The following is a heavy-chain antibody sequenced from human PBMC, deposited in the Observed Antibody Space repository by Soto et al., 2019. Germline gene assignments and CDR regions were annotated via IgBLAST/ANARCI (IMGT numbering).Heavy chain of an antibody. CDR3: ASSNRGGGYVSYYYYGMDV. Sequence: PGESLKISCKGSGYSFTSYWIGWVRQMPGKGLEWMGIIYPGDSDTRYSPSFQGQVTISADKSISTAYLQWSSLKASDTAMYYFASSNRGGGYVSYYYYGMDVWGQGTTVTVSS. CDR1: GYSFTSYW. D-gene: IGHD5-12*01. V-gene: IGHV5-51*01. J-gene: IGHJ6*02. CDR2: IYPGDSDT.